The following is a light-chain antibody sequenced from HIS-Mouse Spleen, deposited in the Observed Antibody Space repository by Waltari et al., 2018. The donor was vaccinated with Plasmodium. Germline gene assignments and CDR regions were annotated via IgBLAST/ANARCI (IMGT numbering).Light chain of an antibody. CDR3: QAWDSSTVV. CDR2: QDS. Sequence: SYELTQPPSVSVSPGQTASIPCPGDHLGDKYARWNQQKPGQSPVLVINQDSKRPPGIHERFSGSNSGNTATLTISGTQAMDEADYYCQAWDSSTVVFGGGTKLTVL. J-gene: IGLJ2*01. CDR1: HLGDKY. V-gene: IGLV3-1*01.